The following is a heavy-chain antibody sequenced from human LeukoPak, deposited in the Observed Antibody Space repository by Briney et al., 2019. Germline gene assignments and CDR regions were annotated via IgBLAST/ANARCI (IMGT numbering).Heavy chain of an antibody. V-gene: IGHV3-23*01. CDR1: GFTVSSNY. CDR3: ARPGGTQRHHFDY. Sequence: GGSLRLSCAASGFTVSSNYMSWVRQAPGKGLDWVSAISGSGGSTYYADSVKGRFTISRDNSKNTLYLQMNSLRAEDAAVYYCARPGGTQRHHFDYWGQGTLVTVSS. D-gene: IGHD1-1*01. J-gene: IGHJ4*02. CDR2: ISGSGGST.